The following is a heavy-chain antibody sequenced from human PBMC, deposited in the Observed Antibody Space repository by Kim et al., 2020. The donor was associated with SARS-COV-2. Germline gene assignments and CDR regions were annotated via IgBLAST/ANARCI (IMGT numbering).Heavy chain of an antibody. Sequence: LSLTCAASGFTLTTCSMNWVRQAPGKGLEWVSSISSSGSFIYYADSVKGRFTISRDIAKNSLHLQMDSLRAEDTAVYYCARYDSSTYSFAFDLWGRG. D-gene: IGHD3-22*01. CDR1: GFTLTTCS. V-gene: IGHV3-21*01. J-gene: IGHJ2*01. CDR3: ARYDSSTYSFAFDL. CDR2: ISSSGSFI.